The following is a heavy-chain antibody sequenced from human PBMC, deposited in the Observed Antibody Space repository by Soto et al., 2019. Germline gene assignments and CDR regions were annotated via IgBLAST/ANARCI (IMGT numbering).Heavy chain of an antibody. J-gene: IGHJ6*01. CDR2: IYPGDSDT. Sequence: LGEALKISCKGSGYSFTSYWIGWVRQMPGKGLEWMGIIYPGDSDTRYSPSFQGQVTISADKSISTAYLQWSSLKASDTAMYYCARQLYCSSTSCYGGHYYYYYGMEVWGQGTTVPVSP. D-gene: IGHD2-2*01. V-gene: IGHV5-51*01. CDR1: GYSFTSYW. CDR3: ARQLYCSSTSCYGGHYYYYYGMEV.